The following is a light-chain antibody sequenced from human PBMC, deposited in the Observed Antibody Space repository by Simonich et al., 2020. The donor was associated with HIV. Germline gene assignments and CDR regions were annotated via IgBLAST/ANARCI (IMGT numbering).Light chain of an antibody. Sequence: EIVMTQSPATLSVSPGERATLSCRASQSVSSNLAWYQQKPGQPPRLLIYAASNRAPGIPARFSGSGSGTDFTLTINSLEPEDFAVYYCHQRSNWPPWMYTFGQGTKLEIK. CDR3: HQRSNWPPWMYT. CDR2: AAS. CDR1: QSVSSN. V-gene: IGKV3-11*01. J-gene: IGKJ2*01.